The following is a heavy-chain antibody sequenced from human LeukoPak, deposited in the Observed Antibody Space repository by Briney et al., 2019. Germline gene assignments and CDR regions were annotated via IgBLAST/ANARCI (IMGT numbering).Heavy chain of an antibody. CDR1: GFTFSSYW. J-gene: IGHJ4*02. CDR2: IKQDGSEK. D-gene: IGHD3-3*01. V-gene: IGHV3-7*03. Sequence: GGSLRLSCAASGFTFSSYWMSWVRQAPGKGLEWVANIKQDGSEKYYVDSVKGRFTISRDNAKNSLYLQMNSLRAEDTAVYYCARVWGYYDFTGNDYWGQGTLVTVSS. CDR3: ARVWGYYDFTGNDY.